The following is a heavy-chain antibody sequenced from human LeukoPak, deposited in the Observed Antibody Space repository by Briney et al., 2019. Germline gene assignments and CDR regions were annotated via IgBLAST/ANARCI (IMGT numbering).Heavy chain of an antibody. V-gene: IGHV3-23*01. CDR3: AKAPPLGYYDSSGYYYVY. J-gene: IGHJ4*02. CDR2: ISGSGGSK. CDR1: GCTLSSYA. Sequence: GSPSLPCAASGCTLSSYAMSRVRPAPGEGLGWVSAISGSGGSKYYADSEKGRFHISRDNSKNTLSLQKNSLRAKDTAVYYCAKAPPLGYYDSSGYYYVYWGQGTLVTVSS. D-gene: IGHD3-22*01.